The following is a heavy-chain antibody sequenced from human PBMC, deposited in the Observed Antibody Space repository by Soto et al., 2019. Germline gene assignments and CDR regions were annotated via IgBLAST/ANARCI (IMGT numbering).Heavy chain of an antibody. CDR2: IDPSDSYT. D-gene: IGHD6-13*01. Sequence: GESLKISCKGSGYSFTSYWISWVRQMPGKGLEWMGRIDPSDSYTNYSPSFQGHVTISADKSISTAYLQWSSLKASDTAMYYCARCIPMQQLVSGMDVWGQGTTVTVSS. CDR3: ARCIPMQQLVSGMDV. J-gene: IGHJ6*02. V-gene: IGHV5-10-1*01. CDR1: GYSFTSYW.